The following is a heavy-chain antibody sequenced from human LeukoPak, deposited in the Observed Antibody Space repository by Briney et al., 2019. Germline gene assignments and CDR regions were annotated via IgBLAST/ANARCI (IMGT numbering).Heavy chain of an antibody. D-gene: IGHD3-22*01. V-gene: IGHV4-59*01. CDR1: GGSISSYY. Sequence: KPSETLSLTCTVSGGSISSYYWSWIRQPPGKGLEWIGYIYYSGSTNYNPSLKSRVTISVDTSKNQFSLKLSSVTAADTAVYYCARVGHDPYHYDSSGLIYFDYWGQGTLVTVSS. J-gene: IGHJ4*02. CDR2: IYYSGST. CDR3: ARVGHDPYHYDSSGLIYFDY.